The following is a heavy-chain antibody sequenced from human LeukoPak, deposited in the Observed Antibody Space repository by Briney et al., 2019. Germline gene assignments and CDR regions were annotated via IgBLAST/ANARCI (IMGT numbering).Heavy chain of an antibody. J-gene: IGHJ4*02. CDR3: ARDSSGGGWRYFDY. V-gene: IGHV3-33*08. CDR1: GFTFSSYS. CDR2: IWYDGSNK. Sequence: GGSLRLSCAASGFTFSSYSMNWVRQAPGKGLEWGADIWYDGSNKYYGDSVKGRFTISRDNSKNTLYLEMNSLRAEDTAVYYCARDSSGGGWRYFDYWGQGTLVTVSS. D-gene: IGHD6-19*01.